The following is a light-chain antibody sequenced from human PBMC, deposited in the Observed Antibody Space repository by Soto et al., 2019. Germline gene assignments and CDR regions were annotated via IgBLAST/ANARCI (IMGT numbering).Light chain of an antibody. CDR3: QQYNNWPQT. CDR2: GAS. Sequence: DIEMTQSPATLSVSPGERATLSCRASQSVSSNLAWYHQKPGQAPRLLIYGASTRATGIPARFSGSGSGTQFTLTISSLQSEDFAVYYCQQYNNWPQTFGQGTKVDI. CDR1: QSVSSN. V-gene: IGKV3-15*01. J-gene: IGKJ1*01.